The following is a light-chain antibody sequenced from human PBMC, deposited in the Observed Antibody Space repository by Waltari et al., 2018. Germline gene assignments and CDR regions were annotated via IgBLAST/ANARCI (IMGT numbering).Light chain of an antibody. Sequence: QSALNQPASVSGSPGQSPTIACTGSSIAVGDYDFVSWLQRHPGNAPKLIIYDVSDRPAGVSNRVSGSQSCNTASLTISGLQSGDEVMYYCNSFTGNSFVLFCGRNMLTFL. J-gene: IGLJ2*01. CDR2: DVS. CDR1: SIAVGDYDF. V-gene: IGLV2-14*03. CDR3: NSFTGNSFVL.